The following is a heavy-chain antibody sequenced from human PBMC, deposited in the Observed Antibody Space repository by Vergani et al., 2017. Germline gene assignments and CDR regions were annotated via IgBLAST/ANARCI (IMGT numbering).Heavy chain of an antibody. CDR3: ARAGDFWSGYPFYYYYGRDV. V-gene: IGHV4-34*01. CDR2: INHSGST. J-gene: IGHJ6*02. Sequence: QVQLQQWGAGLLKPSETLSLTCAVYGGSFSGYYWSWIRQPPGKGLEWIGEINHSGSTNYNPSLKSRVTIAVDTSKNQFSLKLSSVTAADTAVYYCARAGDFWSGYPFYYYYGRDVWGQGP. CDR1: GGSFSGYY. D-gene: IGHD3-3*01.